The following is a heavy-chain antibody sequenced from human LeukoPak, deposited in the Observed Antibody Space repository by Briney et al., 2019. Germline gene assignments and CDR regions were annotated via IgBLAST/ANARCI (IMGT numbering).Heavy chain of an antibody. Sequence: PRASVKVSCKASGYTFTGYYMHWVRQAPGQGLEWMGWINPNSGGTNYAQKFQGRVTMTRDTSISTAYMELSRLRSDDTAVYYCARANYYDSSGYYRLWGQGTLVTVSS. CDR3: ARANYYDSSGYYRL. CDR2: INPNSGGT. V-gene: IGHV1-2*02. J-gene: IGHJ4*02. CDR1: GYTFTGYY. D-gene: IGHD3-22*01.